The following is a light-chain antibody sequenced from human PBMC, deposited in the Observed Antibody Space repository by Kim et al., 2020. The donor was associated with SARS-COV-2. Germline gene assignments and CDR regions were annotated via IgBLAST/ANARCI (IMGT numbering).Light chain of an antibody. V-gene: IGLV4-60*03. J-gene: IGLJ3*02. Sequence: SVKLTCPLSSGHHSYIIAWHQQQPGKAPRYLMKLEGSGSYNKGSGVPDRFSGASSGADRYLTISNRQSEDEADYYCETWDSHTRVFGGGTQLTV. CDR1: SGHHSYI. CDR2: LEGSGSY. CDR3: ETWDSHTRV.